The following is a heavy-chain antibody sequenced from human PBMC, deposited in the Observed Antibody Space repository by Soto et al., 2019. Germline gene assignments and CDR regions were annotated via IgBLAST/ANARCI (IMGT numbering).Heavy chain of an antibody. V-gene: IGHV5-51*01. Sequence: PGESLKISCKGSGYTFNTYWIGCVRQMPGKGLEWMGFIYPGDSDTTYSPSFQGQVTISGDKSISTAYLQWSSLKVSDTAIYYCVRHTLWIATIHNDAFDVWGQGTKVA. CDR3: VRHTLWIATIHNDAFDV. CDR2: IYPGDSDT. D-gene: IGHD2-21*01. CDR1: GYTFNTYW. J-gene: IGHJ3*01.